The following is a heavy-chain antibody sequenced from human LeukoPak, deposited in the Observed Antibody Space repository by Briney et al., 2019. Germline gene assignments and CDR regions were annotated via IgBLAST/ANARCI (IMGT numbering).Heavy chain of an antibody. CDR2: IYYSGST. CDR1: GGSISSYY. V-gene: IGHV4-59*12. Sequence: SETLSLTCTVSGGSISSYYWSWIRQPPGKGLEWIGYIYYSGSTYYNPSLKSRVTISVDTSKNQFSLKLSSVTAADTAVYYCARVVDGVCYYWGQGTLVTVSS. D-gene: IGHD2-8*01. CDR3: ARVVDGVCYY. J-gene: IGHJ4*02.